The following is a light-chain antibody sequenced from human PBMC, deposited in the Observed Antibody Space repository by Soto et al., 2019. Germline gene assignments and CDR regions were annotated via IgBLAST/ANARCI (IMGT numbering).Light chain of an antibody. CDR1: QGISSY. CDR2: AAS. J-gene: IGKJ3*01. CDR3: QQLNSYPFT. V-gene: IGKV1-9*01. Sequence: DIPLTQSPSSLSASVGDRVTITCRASQGISSYLAWYQQKPGRAPNLLIYAASTLQSGVPSRFSGSGSGTEFTLTISSLQPEDFATYFCQQLNSYPFTFGPGTKVDGK.